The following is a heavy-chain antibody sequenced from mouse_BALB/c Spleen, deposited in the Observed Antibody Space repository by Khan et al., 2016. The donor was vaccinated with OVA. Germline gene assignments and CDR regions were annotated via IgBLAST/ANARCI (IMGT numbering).Heavy chain of an antibody. Sequence: QVQLQQSGTELARPGASVNLSCKASGYTFTDFYINWVKQRSGQGLEWIGEISPGSGDTYYNEKFKGKATLTADTSSSTAYMQLSSLTSEASAVYFCARRNYFGYTFAYWGQGTLVTVSA. D-gene: IGHD1-2*01. CDR3: ARRNYFGYTFAY. V-gene: IGHV1-77*01. J-gene: IGHJ3*01. CDR1: GYTFTDFY. CDR2: ISPGSGDT.